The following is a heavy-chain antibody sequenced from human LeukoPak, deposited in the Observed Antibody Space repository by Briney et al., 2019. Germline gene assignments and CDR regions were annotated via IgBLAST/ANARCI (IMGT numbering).Heavy chain of an antibody. Sequence: SETLSLTCVVSGFSISSGYYWGWIRQPPGKGLEWIGNIHPSGTMFHNSSLNSRVSMSIDTSKNQFSLKLSSVTATDTAVYYCAREAERRVVNWGQGTLVTVSS. CDR3: AREAERRVVN. CDR2: IHPSGTM. V-gene: IGHV4-38-2*02. CDR1: GFSISSGYY. D-gene: IGHD1-1*01. J-gene: IGHJ4*02.